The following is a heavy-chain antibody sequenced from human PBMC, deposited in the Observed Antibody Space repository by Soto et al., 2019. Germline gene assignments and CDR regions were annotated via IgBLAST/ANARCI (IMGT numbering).Heavy chain of an antibody. CDR1: GFTFSSYA. D-gene: IGHD6-13*01. J-gene: IGHJ4*02. V-gene: IGHV3-23*01. CDR2: ISGSGGST. CDR3: AKNKHSSSWSNFDY. Sequence: PGGSLRLSCAASGFTFSSYAMSWVRQAPGKGLEWVSAISGSGGSTSYAVSVKGRFTISKDNPKNTLYLQMNSLRVEDTAVYYCAKNKHSSSWSNFDYWGQGTLVTVSS.